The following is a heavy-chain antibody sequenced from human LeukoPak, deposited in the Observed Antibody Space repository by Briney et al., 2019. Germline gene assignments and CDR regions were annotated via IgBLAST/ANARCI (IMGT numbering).Heavy chain of an antibody. J-gene: IGHJ4*02. V-gene: IGHV3-30*18. CDR1: GFTFNTYG. D-gene: IGHD1-26*01. CDR2: ISYDGSTE. CDR3: AKYNGGSYRAYFDY. Sequence: PGGSLRLSCAASGFTFNTYGMHWVRQAPGKGLEWVAFISYDGSTEYYADSVKGRFTISRDNSKNTLYLQMNSLRAEGTAVYYCAKYNGGSYRAYFDYWGQGTLVTVSS.